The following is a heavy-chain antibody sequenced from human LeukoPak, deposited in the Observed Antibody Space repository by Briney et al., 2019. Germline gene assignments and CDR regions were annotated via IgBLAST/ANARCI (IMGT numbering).Heavy chain of an antibody. CDR3: AGYGGSYPYYMDV. V-gene: IGHV3-66*01. CDR1: AFSVSTNF. D-gene: IGHD1-26*01. Sequence: PGGSLRLSCAASAFSVSTNFMSWVRLAPGKGLEWVSVIYTDGTTHYADSVKGRCTISRDTSTNTVYLQLNSLRADDTATYYCAGYGGSYPYYMDVWGKGTTVTLSS. J-gene: IGHJ6*03. CDR2: IYTDGTT.